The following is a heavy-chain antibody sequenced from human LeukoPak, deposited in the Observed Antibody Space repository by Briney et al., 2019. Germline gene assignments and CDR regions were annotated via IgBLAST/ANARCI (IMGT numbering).Heavy chain of an antibody. CDR3: ARHSVAGTSPYY. CDR1: GGSISSSNW. V-gene: IGHV4-4*02. CDR2: IYHRGST. J-gene: IGHJ4*02. Sequence: SGTLSLTCAVSGGSISSSNWWSWVRQPPGKGLEWIGEIYHRGSTNYNPSLKSRATISVDKSKNQFSLKLSSVTAADTAVYYCARHSVAGTSPYYWGQGTLVTVSS. D-gene: IGHD6-19*01.